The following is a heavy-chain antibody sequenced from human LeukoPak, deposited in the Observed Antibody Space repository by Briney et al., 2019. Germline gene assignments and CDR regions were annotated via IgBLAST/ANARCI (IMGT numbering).Heavy chain of an antibody. J-gene: IGHJ4*02. Sequence: GESLRLSGAASGFTFTDYAIYWVHQAPGRGLEWVSGISDYGRTTYYADSVKGRFTVSRDNSRNTAYLQMNGLRAEDTAIYFCSIDRERDDSSRVFWGQGTLVTVSS. D-gene: IGHD6-13*01. CDR3: SIDRERDDSSRVF. CDR1: GFTFTDYA. CDR2: ISDYGRTT. V-gene: IGHV3-23*01.